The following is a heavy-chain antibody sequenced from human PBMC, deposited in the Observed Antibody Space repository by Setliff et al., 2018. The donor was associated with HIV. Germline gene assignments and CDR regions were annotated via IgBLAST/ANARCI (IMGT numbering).Heavy chain of an antibody. D-gene: IGHD6-13*01. Sequence: GGSLRLSCAASGFTFSSYSMNWVRQAPGKGLEWVSYISSSSNTIYYADSVKGRFTISRDNAKNSLYLQMNSLRAEDTAVYYCARSRAAGFDYWGQGTLVTVSS. J-gene: IGHJ4*02. V-gene: IGHV3-48*01. CDR1: GFTFSSYS. CDR3: ARSRAAGFDY. CDR2: ISSSSNTI.